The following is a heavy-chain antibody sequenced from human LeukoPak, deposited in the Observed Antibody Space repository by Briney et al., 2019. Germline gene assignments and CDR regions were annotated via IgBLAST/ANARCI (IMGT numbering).Heavy chain of an antibody. CDR1: GFTFSDYY. Sequence: GGSLRLSCAASGFTFSDYYMSWIRQAPGKGLEWVSYVNSGGGTVYYADSVKGRFTVSRDNAKNSLYLKMNSLRAEDTAVYYCARSSQEGQLIEEYDILTGYFSHWGQGTLVSPSS. J-gene: IGHJ1*01. D-gene: IGHD3-9*01. CDR2: VNSGGGTV. CDR3: ARSSQEGQLIEEYDILTGYFSH. V-gene: IGHV3-11*01.